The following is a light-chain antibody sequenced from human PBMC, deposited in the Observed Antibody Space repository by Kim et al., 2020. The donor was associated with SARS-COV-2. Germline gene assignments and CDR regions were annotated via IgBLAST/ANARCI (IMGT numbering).Light chain of an antibody. J-gene: IGKJ1*01. CDR3: QQSHTAPRT. CDR2: AAS. V-gene: IGKV1-39*01. Sequence: ASVGDRVIITGRASQSITTYLNWYQHKPGKAPKLLIYAASSLQGGVPSRFSGSGFGTDFTLTISSLQPEDFAAYYCQQSHTAPRTFGQGTKVDIK. CDR1: QSITTY.